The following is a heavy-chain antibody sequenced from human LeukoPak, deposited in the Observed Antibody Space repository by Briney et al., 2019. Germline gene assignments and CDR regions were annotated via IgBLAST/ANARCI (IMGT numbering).Heavy chain of an antibody. CDR1: GFTVSSYG. Sequence: TGGSLRLSCTVSGFTVSSYGMHWIRQPPGKGLEWIGYIYYSGSTNYNPSLKSRVTISVDTSKNQFSLKLSSVTAADTAVYYCARGQRYYYYYYMDVWGKGTTVTISS. CDR3: ARGQRYYYYYYMDV. V-gene: IGHV4-59*02. J-gene: IGHJ6*03. CDR2: IYYSGST.